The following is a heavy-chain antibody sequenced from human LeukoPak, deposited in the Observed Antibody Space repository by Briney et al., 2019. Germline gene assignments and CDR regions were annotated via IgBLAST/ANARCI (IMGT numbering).Heavy chain of an antibody. CDR3: ARERERITMVRGVMNGMDV. CDR1: GFTVSSNY. D-gene: IGHD3-10*01. Sequence: PGGSLRLSCAASGFTVSSNYMSWVRQAPGKGLEWVSVIYSGGSTYYADSVKGRFTISRDNSKNTLYLQMNSLRAEDTAVYYCARERERITMVRGVMNGMDVWGQGTTVTVSS. CDR2: IYSGGST. J-gene: IGHJ6*02. V-gene: IGHV3-53*01.